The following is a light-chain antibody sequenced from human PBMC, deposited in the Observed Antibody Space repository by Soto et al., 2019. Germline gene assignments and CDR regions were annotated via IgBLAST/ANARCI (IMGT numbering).Light chain of an antibody. V-gene: IGKV3-15*01. CDR2: GAS. Sequence: EIVMTQSPATLSVSPGERATLSCRASQSVSIDLAWYQQKPGQAPRLLIYGASTRASGIPARFSGSGSGTEFTLTISSLQSEDFAVYYCHQYNNWPPYTFGQGTKLEIK. J-gene: IGKJ2*01. CDR3: HQYNNWPPYT. CDR1: QSVSID.